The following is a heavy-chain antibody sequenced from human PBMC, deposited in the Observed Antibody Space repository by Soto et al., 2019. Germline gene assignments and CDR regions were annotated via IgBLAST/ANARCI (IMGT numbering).Heavy chain of an antibody. CDR3: ARLYCSGGSCYARYYYGMDV. CDR1: GYSFTSYC. D-gene: IGHD2-15*01. CDR2: IDPSDSYT. V-gene: IGHV5-10-1*01. J-gene: IGHJ6*02. Sequence: VESLKISCKGSGYSFTSYCISWVRQMPGKGLEWMGRIDPSDSYTNYSPSFQGHVTISADKSISTAYLQWSSLKASDTAMYYCARLYCSGGSCYARYYYGMDVWGQGTTVTVSS.